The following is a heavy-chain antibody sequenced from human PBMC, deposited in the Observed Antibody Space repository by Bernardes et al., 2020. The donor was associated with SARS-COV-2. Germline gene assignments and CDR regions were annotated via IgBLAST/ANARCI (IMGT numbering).Heavy chain of an antibody. CDR1: GFTFSGSA. V-gene: IGHV3-73*01. CDR2: IRSKANSYAT. J-gene: IGHJ4*02. Sequence: GWSLRLSCAASGFTFSGSAMHWVRQASGKGLEWVGRIRSKANSYATAYAASVKGRFTISRDDSKNTAYLQMNSLKTEDTAVYYCTRTTVTTSFVYFDYWGQGTLVTVSS. D-gene: IGHD4-17*01. CDR3: TRTTVTTSFVYFDY.